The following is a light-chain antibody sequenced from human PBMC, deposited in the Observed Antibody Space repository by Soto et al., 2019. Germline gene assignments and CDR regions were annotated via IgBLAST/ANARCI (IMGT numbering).Light chain of an antibody. J-gene: IGKJ4*01. V-gene: IGKV3-15*01. CDR1: QSVNIH. Sequence: GMSRSQAALSVAPGERATLACRASQSVNIHLAWYQQKPGQAPRLLIYGASTRATGIPARFSGSGSGTEFTFTCGRLMSADLAVHSCQLSTNWPVFGGGTKVDI. CDR2: GAS. CDR3: QLSTNWPV.